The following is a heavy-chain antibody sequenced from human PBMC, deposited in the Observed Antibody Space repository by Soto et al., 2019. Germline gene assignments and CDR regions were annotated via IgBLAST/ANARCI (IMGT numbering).Heavy chain of an antibody. Sequence: GGSLRLSCAASGFTFSSYWMHWVRQAPGKGLVWVSRINSDGSSTSYADSVKGRFTISRDNAKNTRYLQMNSLRAEYTAVYYCARNRITMVRGVDNWFDPWGQGTLVTVSS. CDR2: INSDGSST. V-gene: IGHV3-74*01. CDR1: GFTFSSYW. J-gene: IGHJ5*02. CDR3: ARNRITMVRGVDNWFDP. D-gene: IGHD3-10*01.